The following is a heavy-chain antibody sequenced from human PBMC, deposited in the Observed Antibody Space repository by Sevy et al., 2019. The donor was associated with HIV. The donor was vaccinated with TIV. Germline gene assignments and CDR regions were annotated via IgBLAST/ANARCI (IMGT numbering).Heavy chain of an antibody. CDR3: ARRRITMVRGVISWFDP. D-gene: IGHD3-10*01. V-gene: IGHV1-2*06. CDR1: GYTFTGYY. Sequence: ASVKVSCKASGYTFTGYYMHWVRQAPGQGLEWMGRINPNSGGTNYAQKFQGRVTMTRDTPISTAYMELSRLRSDDTAVYYCARRRITMVRGVISWFDPWGQGTLVTVSS. CDR2: INPNSGGT. J-gene: IGHJ5*02.